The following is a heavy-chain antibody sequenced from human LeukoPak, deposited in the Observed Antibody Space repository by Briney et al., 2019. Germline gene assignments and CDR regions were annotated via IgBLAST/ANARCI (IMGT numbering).Heavy chain of an antibody. Sequence: GGSLRLSCAASGFTFSSYGMHWVRQAPGKGLEWVAVIWYDGSNKYYADSVKGRFTISRDNSKNTLYLQMNSLRAEDTAVYYCAGASSNGVVIDATSFDLWGQGTPVIVSS. CDR3: AGASSNGVVIDATSFDL. V-gene: IGHV3-33*01. D-gene: IGHD2-2*01. J-gene: IGHJ4*02. CDR2: IWYDGSNK. CDR1: GFTFSSYG.